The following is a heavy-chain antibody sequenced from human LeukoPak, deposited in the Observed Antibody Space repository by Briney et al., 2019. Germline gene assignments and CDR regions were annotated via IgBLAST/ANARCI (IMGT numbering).Heavy chain of an antibody. V-gene: IGHV4-34*01. Sequence: SETLSLTCAVYGGSFSGYYWSWIRQPPGKGLEWIGEISHSGSTKYNPSLKSRVTISVDTSKNQFSLKLSSVTAADTAVYYCVTEPGYCTGGRCYGGWFDPWGQGTLVTVSS. CDR1: GGSFSGYY. CDR3: VTEPGYCTGGRCYGGWFDP. CDR2: ISHSGST. J-gene: IGHJ5*02. D-gene: IGHD2-15*01.